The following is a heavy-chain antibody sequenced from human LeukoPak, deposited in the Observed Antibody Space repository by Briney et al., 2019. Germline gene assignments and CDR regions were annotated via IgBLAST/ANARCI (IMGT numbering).Heavy chain of an antibody. CDR3: ARAGWERRGAFDN. CDR2: ISGSGGST. Sequence: PGGSLRLSCAASGFIFSSYAMSSVRQAPGKGLEWLSAISGSGGSTYYADSVKGRFTISSDNSKNTLYLQMNILRAEDTALDICARAGWERRGAFDNWGQGTMVTVSS. J-gene: IGHJ3*02. D-gene: IGHD1-26*01. V-gene: IGHV3-23*01. CDR1: GFIFSSYA.